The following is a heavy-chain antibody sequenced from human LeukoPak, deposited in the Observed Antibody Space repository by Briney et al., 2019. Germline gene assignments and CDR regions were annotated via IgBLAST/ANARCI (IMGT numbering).Heavy chain of an antibody. CDR3: ARDRFYGGKRLDY. J-gene: IGHJ4*02. D-gene: IGHD4-23*01. CDR2: INPNSGGT. CDR1: RYTFTGYY. Sequence: AAVKVSCKASRYTFTGYYMHWVRQAPGQGGEGVGWINPNSGGTNYATKYQDRVTMTSDTSISTAYMQLSSLRSDDTAVYYCARDRFYGGKRLDYWGQRTLVTVSS. V-gene: IGHV1-2*02.